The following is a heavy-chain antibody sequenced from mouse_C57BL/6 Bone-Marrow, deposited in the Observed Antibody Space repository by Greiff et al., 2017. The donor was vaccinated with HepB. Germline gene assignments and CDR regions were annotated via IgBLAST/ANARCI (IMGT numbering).Heavy chain of an antibody. CDR1: GYTFTSYG. CDR3: ARPFYYSNYEAWFAY. V-gene: IGHV1-81*01. Sequence: VQLVESGAELARPGASVKLSCKASGYTFTSYGISWVKQRTGQGLEWIGEIYPRSGNTYYNEKFKGKATLTADKSSSTAYMELRSLTSEDSAVYFCARPFYYSNYEAWFAYWGQGTLVTVSA. D-gene: IGHD2-5*01. CDR2: IYPRSGNT. J-gene: IGHJ3*01.